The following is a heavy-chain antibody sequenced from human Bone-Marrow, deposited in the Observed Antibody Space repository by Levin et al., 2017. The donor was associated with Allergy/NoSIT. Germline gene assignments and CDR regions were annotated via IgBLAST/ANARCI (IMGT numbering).Heavy chain of an antibody. CDR3: KNSLSN. Sequence: GESLKISCVASGFTFSEAVMTWVRQAPAKGLEWVGRVEARSRGGRTDFAASVKDRFTIFRDDSRNTVYLEMHSLKTEDTGTYYCKNSLSNCGQGTLVTVSS. V-gene: IGHV3-15*04. J-gene: IGHJ1*01. D-gene: IGHD2/OR15-2a*01. CDR1: GFTFSEAV. CDR2: VEARSRGGRT.